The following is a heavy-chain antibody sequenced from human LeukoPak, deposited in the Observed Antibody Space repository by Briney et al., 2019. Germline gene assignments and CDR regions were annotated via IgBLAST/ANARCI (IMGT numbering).Heavy chain of an antibody. D-gene: IGHD5-18*01. Sequence: GASVKVSCKASGYTFTSYGISWVRQAPGQGLEWMGWISAYNGNTNYAQKLQGRVTMTTDTSTSTAYMELRSLRSDDTAVYYCARAHNGVDTAMAPDYWGQGTLVTVSS. J-gene: IGHJ4*02. CDR2: ISAYNGNT. CDR3: ARAHNGVDTAMAPDY. V-gene: IGHV1-18*01. CDR1: GYTFTSYG.